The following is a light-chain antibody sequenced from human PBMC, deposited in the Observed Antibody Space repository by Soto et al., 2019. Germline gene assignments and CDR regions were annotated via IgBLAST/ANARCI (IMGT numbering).Light chain of an antibody. CDR3: QKYDTVPFT. CDR2: AAS. V-gene: IGKV1-27*01. J-gene: IGKJ3*01. Sequence: DIQMTQSPSSLSASVGDRVTITCRASQGISNYLAWYQQKPGKVPKLLIYAASTLQSGVPSRFSDSGSGTDFTLTISSLQPEDVATYYCQKYDTVPFTFGPGTKVDFK. CDR1: QGISNY.